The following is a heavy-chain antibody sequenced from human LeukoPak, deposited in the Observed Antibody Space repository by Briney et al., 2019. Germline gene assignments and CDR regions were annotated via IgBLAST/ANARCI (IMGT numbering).Heavy chain of an antibody. CDR1: GFTFSSYS. CDR2: ISSSSSYI. V-gene: IGHV3-21*04. CDR3: TRSPGGSYLRLVDDAFDI. D-gene: IGHD1-26*01. Sequence: PGGSLRLSCAASGFTFSSYSMNWVRQAPGKGLEWASSISSSSSYIYYADSVKGRFTISRDNAKNSLYLQMNSLKTEDTAVYYCTRSPGGSYLRLVDDAFDIWGQGTMVTVSS. J-gene: IGHJ3*02.